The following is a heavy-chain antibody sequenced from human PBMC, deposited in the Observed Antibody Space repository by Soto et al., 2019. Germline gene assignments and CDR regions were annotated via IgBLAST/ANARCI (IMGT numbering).Heavy chain of an antibody. CDR3: ASANYDILTGYPPNYYYYGMDV. V-gene: IGHV1-8*01. D-gene: IGHD3-9*01. CDR1: GYTFTSYD. J-gene: IGHJ6*02. CDR2: MNPNSGNT. Sequence: QVQLVQSGAEVKKPGASVKVSCKASGYTFTSYDINWVRQATGQGLEWMGWMNPNSGNTGYAQKFQGRVTMTRNTSISTAYVELSSLRSEDTAVYYCASANYDILTGYPPNYYYYGMDVWGQGTTVTVSS.